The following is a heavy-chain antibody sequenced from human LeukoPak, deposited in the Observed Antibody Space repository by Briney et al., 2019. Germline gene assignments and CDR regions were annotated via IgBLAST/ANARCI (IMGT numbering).Heavy chain of an antibody. D-gene: IGHD2-2*01. CDR3: ARVDCSSTSCYFDFQH. J-gene: IGHJ1*01. V-gene: IGHV1-69*05. CDR1: GGTFSSYA. CDR2: IIPIFGTA. Sequence: ASVKVSCKASGGTFSSYAISWVRQAPGQGLEWMGGIIPIFGTANYAQKLQGRVTMTTDTSTSTAYMELRSLRSDDTAVYYCARVDCSSTSCYFDFQHWGQGTLVTVSS.